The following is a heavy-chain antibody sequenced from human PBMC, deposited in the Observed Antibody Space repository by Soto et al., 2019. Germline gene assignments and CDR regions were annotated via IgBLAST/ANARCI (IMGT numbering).Heavy chain of an antibody. Sequence: EVQLVESGGGLVKPGGSLRLSCVVSGFNFSRYTMHWVRQAPGKGLEWVSSINSGSLYIYYADSVKGRFTVSRDNAKNSVYLQVDSLRAEDTAVYYCVRVYGCTTTTCHYYFDYWGRGTLVTVSS. CDR3: VRVYGCTTTTCHYYFDY. V-gene: IGHV3-21*01. D-gene: IGHD2-8*01. CDR2: INSGSLYI. CDR1: GFNFSRYT. J-gene: IGHJ4*02.